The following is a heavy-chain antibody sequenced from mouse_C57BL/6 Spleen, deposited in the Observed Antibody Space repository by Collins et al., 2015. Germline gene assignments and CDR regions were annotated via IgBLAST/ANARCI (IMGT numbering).Heavy chain of an antibody. CDR3: ARDRAGTTVVEGFAY. CDR1: GFTFSDYY. CDR2: ISDGGSYT. D-gene: IGHD1-1*01. Sequence: EVQLVESGGGLVKPGGSLKLSCAASGFTFSDYYMYWVRQTPEKRLEWVATISDGGSYTYYPDSVKGRFTISRDNAKNNLYLQMSSLKSEDTAMYYCARDRAGTTVVEGFAYWGQGTLVTVSA. V-gene: IGHV5-4*02. J-gene: IGHJ3*01.